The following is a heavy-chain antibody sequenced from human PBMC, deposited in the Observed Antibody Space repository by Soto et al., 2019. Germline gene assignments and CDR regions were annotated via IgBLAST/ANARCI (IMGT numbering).Heavy chain of an antibody. CDR3: ARDLGDCRGGGICDPTFDF. Sequence: QVQLVQSGAEVRKPGASVKVSCKASGYTFSNYAISWVRQAPGQGLEWMGWISAYNGNTDYAQKLQGRVTMATDTSTSTAYMELRSLRSDDTCVYYCARDLGDCRGGGICDPTFDFWGQGTLVSVSS. CDR2: ISAYNGNT. J-gene: IGHJ4*02. V-gene: IGHV1-18*01. CDR1: GYTFSNYA. D-gene: IGHD2-15*01.